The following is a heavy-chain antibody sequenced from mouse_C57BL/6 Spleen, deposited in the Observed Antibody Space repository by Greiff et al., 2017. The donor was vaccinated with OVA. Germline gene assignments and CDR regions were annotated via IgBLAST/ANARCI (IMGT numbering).Heavy chain of an antibody. J-gene: IGHJ3*01. V-gene: IGHV1-52*01. Sequence: QVQLQQPGAELVRPGSSVKLSCKASGYTFTSYWMHWVKQRPIQGLEWIGNIDPSDSETHYNQKFKDKATLTVNKSSSTAYMQLSSLTSEDSAVYYCARGGAYTSWFAYWGQGTLVTVSA. CDR3: ARGGAYTSWFAY. CDR2: IDPSDSET. CDR1: GYTFTSYW. D-gene: IGHD3-1*01.